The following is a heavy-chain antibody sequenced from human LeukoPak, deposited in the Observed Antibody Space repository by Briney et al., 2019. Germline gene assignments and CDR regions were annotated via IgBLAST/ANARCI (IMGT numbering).Heavy chain of an antibody. Sequence: GRSLRLSCAASGFTFSSYASHWVRQAPGKGLEWVAVLSHDGGKKYYADSVKGRFTISRDNSKNTLYLQMNSLRGEDTAVYYCARDLRGSDAYYFDYWGQGTLVTVSS. V-gene: IGHV3-30-3*01. CDR3: ARDLRGSDAYYFDY. D-gene: IGHD3-10*01. CDR1: GFTFSSYA. J-gene: IGHJ4*02. CDR2: LSHDGGKK.